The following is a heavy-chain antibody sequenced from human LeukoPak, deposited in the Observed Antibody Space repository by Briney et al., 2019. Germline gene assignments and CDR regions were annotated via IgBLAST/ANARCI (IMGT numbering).Heavy chain of an antibody. Sequence: SVKVSCKASGGSFSNFGISWVRQAPGQGLEWMGGILPVSNTANNAQNFQGRVTFTADTSTGTAYMELSSLRSEDTAVYYCARTEMATITKFDYWGQGTLVTVSS. CDR3: ARTEMATITKFDY. CDR2: ILPVSNTA. V-gene: IGHV1-69*06. CDR1: GGSFSNFG. J-gene: IGHJ4*02. D-gene: IGHD5-24*01.